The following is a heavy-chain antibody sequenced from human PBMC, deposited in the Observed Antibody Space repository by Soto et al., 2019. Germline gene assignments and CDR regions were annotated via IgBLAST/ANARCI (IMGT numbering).Heavy chain of an antibody. J-gene: IGHJ4*02. Sequence: SETLSLTCTVIGDSVNSNNYYWSWIRQRPGKGLEWIGYIHYSGDSFDNPSLTSRITMSMDVSKNQFSLNLRSVTAADTAIYYCARDVNDSSGSQGFDYWGQGTLVTVSS. CDR2: IHYSGDS. D-gene: IGHD3-22*01. V-gene: IGHV4-31*03. CDR1: GDSVNSNNYY. CDR3: ARDVNDSSGSQGFDY.